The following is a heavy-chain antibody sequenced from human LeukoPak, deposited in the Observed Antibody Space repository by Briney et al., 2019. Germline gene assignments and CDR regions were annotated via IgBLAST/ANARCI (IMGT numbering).Heavy chain of an antibody. D-gene: IGHD1-1*01. J-gene: IGHJ5*02. CDR1: GFTFSSYA. CDR3: ARRPRLGHWFDP. CDR2: ISYDGSNK. Sequence: GGSLRLSCAASGFTFSSYAMHWVRQAPGKGLEWVAVISYDGSNKYYADSVKGRFAISRDNSKNTLYLQMNSLRAEDTAVYYCARRPRLGHWFDPWGQGTLVTVSS. V-gene: IGHV3-30*09.